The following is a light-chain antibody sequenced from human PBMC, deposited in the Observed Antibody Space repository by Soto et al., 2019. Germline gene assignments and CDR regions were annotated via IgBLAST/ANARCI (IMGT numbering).Light chain of an antibody. CDR2: GAS. Sequence: DIPMTQSPSSLSASVGDRGTITCRASQTISTHLHWYQHKPGKAPNLLIYGASSLQTGVPSRFSGSGSGTDFTLSINSLQPEDFATYYCQQSYTSPYTFGQGTELEI. V-gene: IGKV1-39*01. J-gene: IGKJ2*01. CDR3: QQSYTSPYT. CDR1: QTISTH.